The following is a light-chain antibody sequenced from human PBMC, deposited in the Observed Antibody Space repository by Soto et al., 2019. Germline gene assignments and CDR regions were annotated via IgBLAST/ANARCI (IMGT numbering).Light chain of an antibody. CDR3: QQRNNWLT. CDR1: QSVGTS. Sequence: DIVLTQSPATLSLSPGERATLSCRASQSVGTSLAWFQHKPGQAPRLLLYAASNRAAGIPVRFSGSWSGTDFTLTISSLEPEDFAVYYCQQRNNWLTFGGGTKVEIK. J-gene: IGKJ4*01. CDR2: AAS. V-gene: IGKV3-11*01.